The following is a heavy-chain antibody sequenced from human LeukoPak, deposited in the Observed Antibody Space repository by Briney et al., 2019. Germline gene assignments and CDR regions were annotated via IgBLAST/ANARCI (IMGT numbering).Heavy chain of an antibody. V-gene: IGHV3-23*01. Sequence: GSLRLSCAASGFTFSSYAMSWVRQAPGKGLEWVSGISGSGDNTYYADSVKGRFTFSRDNSKNTLYVQVNSLGTGDTAAYYCAKGSYYDSSGSFYFDYWGQGTLVTVSS. CDR2: ISGSGDNT. CDR1: GFTFSSYA. J-gene: IGHJ4*02. CDR3: AKGSYYDSSGSFYFDY. D-gene: IGHD3-22*01.